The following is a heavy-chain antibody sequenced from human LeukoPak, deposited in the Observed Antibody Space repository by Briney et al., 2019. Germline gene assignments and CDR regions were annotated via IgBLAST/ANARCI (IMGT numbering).Heavy chain of an antibody. CDR2: VHTSGST. J-gene: IGHJ3*02. D-gene: IGHD6-6*01. Sequence: SQTLSLTCTVSGGSISSGNYYWSWIRQPAGKGLGWIGRVHTSGSTNYNPSLNSRVTTSLDTSKNQFSLKLNSVTAADTAVYYCARARIYSSSSGEAFDIWGQGTMVTV. CDR1: GGSISSGNYY. V-gene: IGHV4-61*02. CDR3: ARARIYSSSSGEAFDI.